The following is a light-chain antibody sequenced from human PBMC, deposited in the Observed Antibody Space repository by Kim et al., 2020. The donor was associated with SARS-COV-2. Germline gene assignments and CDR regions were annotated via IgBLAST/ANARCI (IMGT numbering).Light chain of an antibody. Sequence: RGTIYCTGRSANSRAGYDVHWDQQHPGTAPKLLIYGNSNRPSGVPDRFSGSKSGTSASLAITGLQAEDEADYYCQSYDSSLSGYVFGTGTKVTVL. V-gene: IGLV1-40*01. CDR1: SANSRAGYD. CDR3: QSYDSSLSGYV. CDR2: GNS. J-gene: IGLJ1*01.